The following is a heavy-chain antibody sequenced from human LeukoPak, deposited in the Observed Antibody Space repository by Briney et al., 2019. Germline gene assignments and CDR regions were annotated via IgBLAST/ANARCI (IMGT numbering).Heavy chain of an antibody. CDR3: ARVVDPNGRSVYP. CDR2: IIPIFGTA. CDR1: GGTFSSYA. Sequence: ASVKVSCKASGGTFSSYAISWVRQAPGQGLEWMGGIIPIFGTANYAQKFQGRVTITADESTSTAYMELSSLRSEDTAVYYCARVVDPNGRSVYPWGQGTLVTVSS. V-gene: IGHV1-69*13. D-gene: IGHD5-12*01. J-gene: IGHJ5*02.